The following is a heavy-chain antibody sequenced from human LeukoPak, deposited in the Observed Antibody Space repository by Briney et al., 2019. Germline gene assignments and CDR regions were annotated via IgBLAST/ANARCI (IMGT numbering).Heavy chain of an antibody. J-gene: IGHJ4*02. D-gene: IGHD3-10*01. CDR3: ARDPGGYFDY. CDR2: IISSSSII. Sequence: PGGSLRLSCAASGFTFSSYSINWVRQAPGKGLEWVSYIISSSSIIYYADSVKGRFTISRDNVKNSLYLQMNSLRAEDTAVYYCARDPGGYFDYWGQGTLVTVSS. V-gene: IGHV3-48*01. CDR1: GFTFSSYS.